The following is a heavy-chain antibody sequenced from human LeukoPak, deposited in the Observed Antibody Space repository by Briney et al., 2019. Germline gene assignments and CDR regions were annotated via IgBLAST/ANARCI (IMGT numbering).Heavy chain of an antibody. Sequence: PGVSVRLSCTVSGFIFSDFSMSWVRRAPGKGLEGVAKMSEGGNDIFYVVSVRGGFTISRDNTKQSLYLQLNSLRPEDSAVYYCARPRGCGSARCNNFDDWGQGTLVTVSS. V-gene: IGHV3-7*01. D-gene: IGHD2-2*01. CDR1: GFIFSDFS. J-gene: IGHJ4*02. CDR2: MSEGGNDI. CDR3: ARPRGCGSARCNNFDD.